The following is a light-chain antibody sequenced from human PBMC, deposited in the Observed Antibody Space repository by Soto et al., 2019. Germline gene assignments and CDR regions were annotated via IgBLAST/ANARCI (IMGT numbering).Light chain of an antibody. CDR3: SSFTTSTTYV. Sequence: QTVLPQPASVSASPGQSITISCTGTSRDIGGYNSVSWYQQHPGKAPQLMIFDVSRRPSGVSNRFSGSMSANTASLTISGLQTEEEADYYCSSFTTSTTYVFGTGTKVTVL. CDR1: SRDIGGYNS. V-gene: IGLV2-14*03. J-gene: IGLJ1*01. CDR2: DVS.